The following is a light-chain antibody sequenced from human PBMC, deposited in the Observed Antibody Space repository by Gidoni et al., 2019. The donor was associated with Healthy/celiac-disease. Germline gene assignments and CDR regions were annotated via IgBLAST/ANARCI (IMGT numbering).Light chain of an antibody. V-gene: IGKV1-39*01. CDR1: QSLSSY. J-gene: IGKJ1*01. CDR3: QQSYSTPKT. CDR2: AAS. Sequence: DIQMTQSPSSLSASVGDRVTITCRESQSLSSYLHWYQQKPGKSPKLLIYAASSLQSGVPSRFSGSGSGTDFTLTISRLQPEDFATYYGQQSYSTPKTFGQGTKVEIK.